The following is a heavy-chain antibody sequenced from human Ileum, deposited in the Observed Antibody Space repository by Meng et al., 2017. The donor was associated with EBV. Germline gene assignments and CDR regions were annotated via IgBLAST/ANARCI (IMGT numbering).Heavy chain of an antibody. CDR1: GFIFTNAW. V-gene: IGHV3-15*01. D-gene: IGHD2-8*01. J-gene: IGHJ5*02. CDR2: IRSKTDGGTT. CDR3: STVSVVQLGTNRPWP. Sequence: VQVVESGGXLVKPGGSCRLSCVASGFIFTNAWMSWVRQAPGKGLEWIGRIRSKTDGGTTDYAAPVKGRFTISRDDSKNTLYLQMNNLKTEDTAVYYCSTVSVVQLGTNRPWPLGQGTLVTVSS.